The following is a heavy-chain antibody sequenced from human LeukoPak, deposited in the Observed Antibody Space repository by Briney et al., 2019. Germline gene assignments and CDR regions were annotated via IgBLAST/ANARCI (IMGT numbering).Heavy chain of an antibody. Sequence: PSETLSLTCTVSGGSINNYYWTWIRQPPGKGLEWIGYIYYTGSTNYNPSLKSRVTISVDTSKNQFSLKLSSVTAADTAVYYCARDRGGKGSAIFYWGQGSLVTVSS. D-gene: IGHD2-2*01. V-gene: IGHV4-59*01. CDR1: GGSINNYY. J-gene: IGHJ4*02. CDR3: ARDRGGKGSAIFY. CDR2: IYYTGST.